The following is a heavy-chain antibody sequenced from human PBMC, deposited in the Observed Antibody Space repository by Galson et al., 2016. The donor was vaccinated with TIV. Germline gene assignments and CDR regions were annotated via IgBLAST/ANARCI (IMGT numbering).Heavy chain of an antibody. CDR2: IKHDGTER. J-gene: IGHJ4*02. CDR3: ARWGAYYDILTGYDWMFFFDY. CDR1: GFTFSNYW. Sequence: SLRLPFAASGFTFSNYWMSWARRAQGKGLEWVANIKHDGTERHYVDSLKGRFTISRDNAKNSLYWQMNSLRGEDTAVYYCARWGAYYDILTGYDWMFFFDYWGQGTVVAVSS. D-gene: IGHD3-9*01. V-gene: IGHV3-7*01.